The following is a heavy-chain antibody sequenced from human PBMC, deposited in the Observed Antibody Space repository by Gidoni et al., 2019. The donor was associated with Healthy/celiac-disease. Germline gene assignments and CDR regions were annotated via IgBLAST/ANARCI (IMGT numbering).Heavy chain of an antibody. CDR1: GFTFSSYA. Sequence: QVQLVESGGVVVAPGWHLRLPCSASGFTFSSYAMHWVRQAPGKGLEWVAVISDDGSNKYYADSVKGRFTISRDNSKNTLYLQMNSLRAEDTAVYYCARDRDYGGTLGWFDPWGQGTLVTVSS. CDR2: ISDDGSNK. D-gene: IGHD4-17*01. V-gene: IGHV3-30*01. J-gene: IGHJ5*02. CDR3: ARDRDYGGTLGWFDP.